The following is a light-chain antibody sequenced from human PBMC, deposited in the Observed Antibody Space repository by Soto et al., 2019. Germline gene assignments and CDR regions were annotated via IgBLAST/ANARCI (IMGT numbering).Light chain of an antibody. V-gene: IGKV1-39*01. CDR3: QQSYSTPFT. J-gene: IGKJ2*01. CDR2: AAS. CDR1: QSISSY. Sequence: DIQMTQSPFSLSASVGDRVTITCRASQSISSYLNWYQQKPGKAPNLLIYAASSLQSGVPSRFSGSASGTDFTLTISSLHPEDFATYYCQQSYSTPFTFXQGTKVDIK.